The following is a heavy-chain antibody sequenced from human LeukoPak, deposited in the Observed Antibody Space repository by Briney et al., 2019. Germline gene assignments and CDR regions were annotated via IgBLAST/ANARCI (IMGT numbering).Heavy chain of an antibody. Sequence: SETLSLTCTVSGASISNSAYYWLWNRQPPGEGLECIGTVHYSGSTFYNPSLKSRVNISVDTSKNQFSLQLSSVTAADTAVYYCARLFFVIDTWGQGTLVTVSS. CDR1: GASISNSAYY. D-gene: IGHD3-3*01. CDR3: ARLFFVIDT. V-gene: IGHV4-39*01. CDR2: VHYSGST. J-gene: IGHJ5*02.